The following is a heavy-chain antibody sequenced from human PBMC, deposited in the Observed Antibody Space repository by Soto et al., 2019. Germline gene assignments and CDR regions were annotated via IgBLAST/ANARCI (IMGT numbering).Heavy chain of an antibody. CDR1: GYTFTSYG. J-gene: IGHJ6*02. Sequence: ASVKISCKASGYTFTSYGISWVRQAPGQGLEWMGWISAYNGNTNYAQKLQGRVTMITDTSTSTAYMELRSLRSDDTAVYYCARDQLYDFWSGYFLPYYYYYYGLDVWGQGTTVTVSS. D-gene: IGHD3-3*01. CDR2: ISAYNGNT. V-gene: IGHV1-18*04. CDR3: ARDQLYDFWSGYFLPYYYYYYGLDV.